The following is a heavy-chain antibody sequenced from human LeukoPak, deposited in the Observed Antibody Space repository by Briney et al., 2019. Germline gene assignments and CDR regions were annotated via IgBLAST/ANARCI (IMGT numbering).Heavy chain of an antibody. D-gene: IGHD3-10*01. CDR1: GFPFTVYP. Sequence: GGSLRLSCAASGFPFTVYPTHWVRQAPGKGLEWVAVISYDGSSKNYADSVKGRFTISRDNSENTLYLQMSSLKTDDSAVYYCARNPAAWFGELSSWFDPWGQGTLVTVSS. V-gene: IGHV3-30-3*01. J-gene: IGHJ5*02. CDR2: ISYDGSSK. CDR3: ARNPAAWFGELSSWFDP.